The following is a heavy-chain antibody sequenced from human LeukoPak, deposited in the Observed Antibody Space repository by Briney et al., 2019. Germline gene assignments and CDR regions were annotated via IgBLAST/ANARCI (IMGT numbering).Heavy chain of an antibody. CDR3: ARDYSSGWDAFDI. J-gene: IGHJ3*02. V-gene: IGHV3-48*03. CDR2: ISSSGSTI. D-gene: IGHD6-19*01. CDR1: GFTFSSYE. Sequence: PGGSLRLSCAASGFTFSSYEMNWVRQAPGKGLEWVSYISSSGSTIYYADSVKGRFTISRDNAKNSLYLQMNSLTADDTAVYYCARDYSSGWDAFDIWGQGTMVTVSS.